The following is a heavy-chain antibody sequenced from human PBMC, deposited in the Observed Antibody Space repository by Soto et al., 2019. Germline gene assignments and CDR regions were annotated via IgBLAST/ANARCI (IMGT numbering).Heavy chain of an antibody. Sequence: ASVKVSCKASGYTFTGYYMHWVRKAHGQGLEWMGWINPNSRGTNYAQKFQGRVTMTRDTSISTAYMELSRLRSDDTAVYYCARVWAVAGTGGDLDYWGQGTLVTVSS. CDR1: GYTFTGYY. V-gene: IGHV1-2*02. J-gene: IGHJ4*02. CDR3: ARVWAVAGTGGDLDY. CDR2: INPNSRGT. D-gene: IGHD6-19*01.